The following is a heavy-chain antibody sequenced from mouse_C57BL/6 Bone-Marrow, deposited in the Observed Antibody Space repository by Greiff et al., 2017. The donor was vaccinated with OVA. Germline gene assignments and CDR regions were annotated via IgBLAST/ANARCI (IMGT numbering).Heavy chain of an antibody. V-gene: IGHV5-12*01. CDR2: ISNGGGST. CDR3: ARHGDGYWAWFAY. CDR1: GFTFSDYY. J-gene: IGHJ3*01. Sequence: DVMLVESGGGLVQPGGSLKLSCAASGFTFSDYYMYWVRQTPEKRLEWVAYISNGGGSTYYQDTVKGRFTISRDNAKNTLYLQMSRLKSEDTAMYYCARHGDGYWAWFAYWGQGTLVTVSA. D-gene: IGHD2-3*01.